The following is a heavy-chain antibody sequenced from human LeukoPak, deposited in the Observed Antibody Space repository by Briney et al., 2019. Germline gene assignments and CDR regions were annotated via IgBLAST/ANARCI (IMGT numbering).Heavy chain of an antibody. CDR3: ARHYSSDPFDY. V-gene: IGHV4-59*01. CDR2: IDYSGST. Sequence: SETLSLTCAVSGASIRNYYWSWIRQPPGKGLEWIGYIDYSGSTNYSPSLKSRVTISLDTSTNQFSLKLSSVTAADTAVYYCARHYSSDPFDYWGQGTLVTVSS. D-gene: IGHD6-19*01. J-gene: IGHJ4*02. CDR1: GASIRNYY.